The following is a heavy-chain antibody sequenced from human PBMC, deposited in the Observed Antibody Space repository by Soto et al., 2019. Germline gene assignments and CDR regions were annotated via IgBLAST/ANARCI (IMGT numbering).Heavy chain of an antibody. J-gene: IGHJ6*02. CDR3: ASHSPVEGYGMDV. CDR2: IYYSGST. V-gene: IGHV4-39*01. Sequence: QLQLQESGPGLVKPSETLSLTCTVSGGSIGGSSYYWGWIRQPPGKGLEWIGSIYYSGSTYYNPSLKSRVTISVDTSENQFSLKLSSVTAADTAVYYCASHSPVEGYGMDVWGQGTTVTVSS. CDR1: GGSIGGSSYY. D-gene: IGHD3-3*01.